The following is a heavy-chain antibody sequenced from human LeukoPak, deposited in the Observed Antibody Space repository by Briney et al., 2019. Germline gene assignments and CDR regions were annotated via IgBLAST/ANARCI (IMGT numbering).Heavy chain of an antibody. V-gene: IGHV3-33*06. CDR2: VWSDGSNR. CDR1: GFTFNTYG. D-gene: IGHD1-14*01. CDR3: AKSNTESQTTVGN. J-gene: IGHJ4*02. Sequence: GSLRLSCAASGFTFNTYGMHWVRQAPGKGLEWIAVVWSDGSNRFYADSVEGRFTISRDNSKNTLYLQMNGLRAEDTAVYYCAKSNTESQTTVGNWGQGTLVSVSS.